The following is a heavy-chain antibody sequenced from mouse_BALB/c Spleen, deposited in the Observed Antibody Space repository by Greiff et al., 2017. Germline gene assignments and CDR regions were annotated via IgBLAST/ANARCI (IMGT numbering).Heavy chain of an antibody. D-gene: IGHD4-1*01. CDR2: IYPGNSDT. Sequence: VQLQQSGTVLARPGASVKMSCKASGYTFTSYWMHWVKQRPGQGLEWIGAIYPGNSDTSYNQKFKGKAKLTAVTSTSTAYMELSSLTNEDSAVYYCTRRTGTGAMDYWGQGTSVTVSS. CDR1: GYTFTSYW. CDR3: TRRTGTGAMDY. J-gene: IGHJ4*01. V-gene: IGHV1-5*01.